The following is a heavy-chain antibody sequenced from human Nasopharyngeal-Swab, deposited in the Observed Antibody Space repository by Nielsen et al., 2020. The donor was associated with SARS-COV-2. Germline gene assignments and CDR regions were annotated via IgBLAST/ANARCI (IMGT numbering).Heavy chain of an antibody. D-gene: IGHD5-24*01. J-gene: IGHJ4*02. Sequence: SETLSLTCTVSGGSISSYYWSWIRQPPGKGLEWIGSIYYSGSTYYNPSLKSRVTISVDTSKNQFSLKLSSVTAADTAVYYCARGDGYNAFDYWGQGTLVTVSS. CDR2: IYYSGST. CDR1: GGSISSYY. CDR3: ARGDGYNAFDY. V-gene: IGHV4-59*05.